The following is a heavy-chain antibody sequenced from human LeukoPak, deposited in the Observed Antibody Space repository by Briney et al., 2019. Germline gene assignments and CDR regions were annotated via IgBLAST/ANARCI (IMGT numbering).Heavy chain of an antibody. V-gene: IGHV3-7*01. J-gene: IGHJ4*02. CDR2: IKQDGSEK. Sequence: PGGSLRLSCAASGFTFSSYWMSWVRQAPGKGLEWVANIKQDGSEKYYVDSVKGRFTISRDNAKNSLYLQMNSLRAEDTAVYYCARAGSRHCSSTSCYEFWGQGTLVTVSS. D-gene: IGHD2-2*01. CDR3: ARAGSRHCSSTSCYEF. CDR1: GFTFSSYW.